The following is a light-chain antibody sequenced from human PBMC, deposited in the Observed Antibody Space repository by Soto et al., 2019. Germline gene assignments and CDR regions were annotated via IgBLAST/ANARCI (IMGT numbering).Light chain of an antibody. J-gene: IGLJ2*01. Sequence: QSVLTQPPSASGSPGQSVTISCTETSSDVGGFNYVSWYQQHPGKAPKLMIYDVSKRPSGVPDRFSGSKSGNTASLTVSGLQAEEEADYYCTSYAGSNSVVFGGGTKVTVL. CDR2: DVS. V-gene: IGLV2-8*01. CDR1: SSDVGGFNY. CDR3: TSYAGSNSVV.